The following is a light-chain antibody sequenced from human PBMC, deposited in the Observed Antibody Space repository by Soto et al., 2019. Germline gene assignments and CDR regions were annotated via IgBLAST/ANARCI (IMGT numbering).Light chain of an antibody. CDR1: QSVSSSY. V-gene: IGKV3-20*01. Sequence: EIVLTQSPGTLSLSPGERATLSCRASQSVSSSYLAWYQQRPGQAPRLLIYGASSRATGIPDRFSGSGSGTDFTLTISRLETGDFAVYYCQQYGGSFRVFGPGTKVDIK. CDR2: GAS. J-gene: IGKJ3*01. CDR3: QQYGGSFRV.